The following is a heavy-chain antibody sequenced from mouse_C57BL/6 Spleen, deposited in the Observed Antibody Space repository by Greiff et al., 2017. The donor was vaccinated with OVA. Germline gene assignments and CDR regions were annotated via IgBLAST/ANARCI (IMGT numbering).Heavy chain of an antibody. V-gene: IGHV1-19*01. D-gene: IGHD1-1*01. CDR1: GYTFTDYY. CDR3: AREDGSSPHYFDY. J-gene: IGHJ2*01. Sequence: EVKLMESGPVLVKPGASVKMSCKASGYTFTDYYMNWVKQSHGKSLEWIGVINPYNGGTSYNQKFKGKATLTVDKSSSTAYMELNSLTSEDSAVYYCAREDGSSPHYFDYWGQGTTLTVSS. CDR2: INPYNGGT.